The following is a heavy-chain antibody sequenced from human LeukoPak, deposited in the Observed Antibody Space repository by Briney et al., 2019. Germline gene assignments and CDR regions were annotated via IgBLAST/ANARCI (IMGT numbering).Heavy chain of an antibody. Sequence: GGSLRLSCAASGFTVSNNYMSWVRQAPGKGLEWVSVIYSGDSTYYVESVKGRFTISRDNSKNTLFLQMNRLRAEDTAVYYCAGRRVLDASFDYWGQGTLVTVSS. CDR3: AGRRVLDASFDY. J-gene: IGHJ4*02. CDR2: IYSGDST. D-gene: IGHD3-16*01. CDR1: GFTVSNNY. V-gene: IGHV3-66*02.